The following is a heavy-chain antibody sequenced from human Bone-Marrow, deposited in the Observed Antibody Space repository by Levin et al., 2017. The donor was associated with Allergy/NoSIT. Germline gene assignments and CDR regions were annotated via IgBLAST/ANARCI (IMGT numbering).Heavy chain of an antibody. CDR2: IIPMFGTT. CDR1: GGTLTSFG. J-gene: IGHJ2*01. Sequence: SVKVSCKASGGTLTSFGINWVRQAPGQGLEWMGRIIPMFGTTDYAQNFQGRVTITADEFTNTAYMELSSLTSEDTAVYYCAREYYDFWSGRYDFYYYFDLWGRGTLVTVSS. CDR3: AREYYDFWSGRYDFYYYFDL. V-gene: IGHV1-69*13. D-gene: IGHD3-3*01.